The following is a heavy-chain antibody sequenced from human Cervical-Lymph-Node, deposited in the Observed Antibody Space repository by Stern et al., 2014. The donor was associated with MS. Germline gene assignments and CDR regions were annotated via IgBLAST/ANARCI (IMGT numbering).Heavy chain of an antibody. J-gene: IGHJ6*02. D-gene: IGHD1-14*01. Sequence: QVQLQESGPGLVKPSQTLSLTCTLSGGSITSGGSYWTWIRQHPGKGLEWIGYIYYSGSTYYNPSLKSRITISLDKSKNQFSPNLRSVTAADTAVYYCARDGRGYYYYGMDVWGQGTTVTVSS. CDR2: IYYSGST. CDR1: GGSITSGGSY. CDR3: ARDGRGYYYYGMDV. V-gene: IGHV4-31*03.